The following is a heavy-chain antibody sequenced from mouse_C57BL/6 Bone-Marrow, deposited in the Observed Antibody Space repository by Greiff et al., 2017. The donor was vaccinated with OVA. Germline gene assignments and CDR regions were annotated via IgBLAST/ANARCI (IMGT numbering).Heavy chain of an antibody. CDR2: IYPRDGST. CDR3: AREDYYGSSYYAMDY. J-gene: IGHJ4*01. CDR1: GYTFTSYD. Sequence: QVQLQQSGPELVKPGASVKLSCKASGYTFTSYDINWVKQRPGQGLEWIGWIYPRDGSTKYNEKFKGKATLTVDKSSSTAYMELHSLTSEDSAVYFCAREDYYGSSYYAMDYWGQGTSVTVSS. D-gene: IGHD1-1*01. V-gene: IGHV1-85*01.